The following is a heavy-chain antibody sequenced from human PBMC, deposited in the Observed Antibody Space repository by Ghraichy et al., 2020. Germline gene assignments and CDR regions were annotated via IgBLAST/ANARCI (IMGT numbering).Heavy chain of an antibody. CDR3: ARGGEARRGLWNYFDY. CDR2: TYYRSKWYN. D-gene: IGHD2-21*01. Sequence: SQTLSLTCAISGDSVSSNSAAWNWIRQSPSRGLEWLGRTYYRSKWYNDYAVSVKSRITINPDTSKNQFSLQLNSVTPEDTAVYYCARGGEARRGLWNYFDYWSQGTLVTVSS. V-gene: IGHV6-1*01. CDR1: GDSVSSNSAA. J-gene: IGHJ4*02.